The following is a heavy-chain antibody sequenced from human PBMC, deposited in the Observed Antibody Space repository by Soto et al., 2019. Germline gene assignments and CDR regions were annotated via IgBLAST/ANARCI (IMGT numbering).Heavy chain of an antibody. Sequence: QVQLVQSGAEVKKPGSSVKVSCKASGGTFSSYAISWVRQAPGQGLEWIGGIIPIFGTANYAQKFQGRVTITADESTSTAYMELSSLRSEDTAVYYCAIRSPGIAAAGPFFDYWGQGTLVTVSS. CDR1: GGTFSSYA. CDR3: AIRSPGIAAAGPFFDY. V-gene: IGHV1-69*01. CDR2: IIPIFGTA. J-gene: IGHJ4*02. D-gene: IGHD6-13*01.